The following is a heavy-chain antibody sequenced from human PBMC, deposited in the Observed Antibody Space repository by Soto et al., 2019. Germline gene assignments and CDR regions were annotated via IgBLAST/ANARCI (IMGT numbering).Heavy chain of an antibody. D-gene: IGHD1-1*01. CDR1: GYSFTDFG. CDR2: ISAYNGNR. CDR3: ARGHVIVTGWKFEF. J-gene: IGHJ4*02. V-gene: IGHV1-18*01. Sequence: QAQLVQSGREVKKPGASVKVSCKASGYSFTDFGVNWVRQAPGQGLEWLGWISAYNGNRVYAQSFQGRLTATTDTTRDTSYLELTNLRSDDTAIYYCARGHVIVTGWKFEFWGQGTLVTVPS.